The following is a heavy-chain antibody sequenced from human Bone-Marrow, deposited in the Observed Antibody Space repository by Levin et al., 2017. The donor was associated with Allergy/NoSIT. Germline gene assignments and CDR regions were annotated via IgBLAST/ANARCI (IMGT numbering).Heavy chain of an antibody. Sequence: GGSLRLSCVGFGFPLSSFWMSWVRQAPGKGLEWVANINQDGSEKHYVDSVKGRFSISRDNAQNLVFLQLNSLRDEDTALYYCARLRGANTWGQGTMVTVSS. D-gene: IGHD3-16*01. CDR1: GFPLSSFW. CDR3: ARLRGANT. V-gene: IGHV3-7*01. CDR2: INQDGSEK. J-gene: IGHJ4*02.